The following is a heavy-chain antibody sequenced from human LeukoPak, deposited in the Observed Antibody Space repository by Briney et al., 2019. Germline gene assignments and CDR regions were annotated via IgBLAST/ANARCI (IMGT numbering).Heavy chain of an antibody. CDR1: GGSIINSY. Sequence: SETLSLSCTVSGGSIINSYWSWIRQPPGKGLEWIGYISFGGSPNYSPSLKSRVTMSVDTSENQFSLKLSSVTAADTAVYYCARHEVVVPFFDYWGQGTLVTVSS. V-gene: IGHV4-59*08. CDR2: ISFGGSP. J-gene: IGHJ4*02. CDR3: ARHEVVVPFFDY. D-gene: IGHD2-15*01.